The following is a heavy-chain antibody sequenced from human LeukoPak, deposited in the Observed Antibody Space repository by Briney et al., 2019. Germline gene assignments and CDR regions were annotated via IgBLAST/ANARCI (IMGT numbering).Heavy chain of an antibody. J-gene: IGHJ6*02. V-gene: IGHV1-69*13. CDR2: IIPIFGTV. D-gene: IGHD6-6*01. CDR1: GGTFSSYA. Sequence: GASVKVSCKASGGTFSSYAISWVRPAPGQGLEWMGGIIPIFGTVNYAQKFQGRVTITADGSTSTAYMELSSLRSEDTAVYYCARLPLRSIAVGYYGMDVWGQGTTVTVSS. CDR3: ARLPLRSIAVGYYGMDV.